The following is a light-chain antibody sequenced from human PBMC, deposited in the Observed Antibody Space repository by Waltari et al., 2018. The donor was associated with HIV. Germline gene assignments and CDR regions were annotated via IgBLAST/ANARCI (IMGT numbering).Light chain of an antibody. CDR2: GAS. CDR3: QHYSNWPPWT. Sequence: ELLMTQSPATLSVSPGERVTLHCRASPRVSTNLAWYPQKPGQAPRLLIYGASFTATDIPARFSASGSGTEITLTINSLQSEDFAVYYCQHYSNWPPWTFGQGTRVEFK. CDR1: PRVSTN. V-gene: IGKV3-15*01. J-gene: IGKJ1*01.